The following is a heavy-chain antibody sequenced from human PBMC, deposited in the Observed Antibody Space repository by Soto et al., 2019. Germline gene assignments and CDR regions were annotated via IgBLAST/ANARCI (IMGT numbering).Heavy chain of an antibody. CDR1: GDSISNYY. CDR3: AKYRRTEAEGYTLDY. Sequence: SETLSLTCTVSGDSISNYYWSWIRQPPGKRLEWIGYIYYTGSTIYTPPLESRVTRSVDTSKNQFSLKVNSVNAADTAVYYCAKYRRTEAEGYTLDYWGRGTLVTVSS. V-gene: IGHV4-59*01. CDR2: IYYTGST. D-gene: IGHD6-13*01. J-gene: IGHJ4*02.